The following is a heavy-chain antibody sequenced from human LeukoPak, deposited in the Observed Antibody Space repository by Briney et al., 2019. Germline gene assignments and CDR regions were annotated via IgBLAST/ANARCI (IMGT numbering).Heavy chain of an antibody. CDR1: EYTFTSYD. V-gene: IGHV1-8*03. CDR3: ARGEWELNAFDI. J-gene: IGHJ3*02. D-gene: IGHD1-26*01. Sequence: ASVKVSCKASEYTFTSYDINWVRQATGQGLEWMGWMNPNSGNTGYAQKFQGRVTITRNTSISTAYMELSSLRSEDTAVYYCARGEWELNAFDIWGQGQWSPSLQ. CDR2: MNPNSGNT.